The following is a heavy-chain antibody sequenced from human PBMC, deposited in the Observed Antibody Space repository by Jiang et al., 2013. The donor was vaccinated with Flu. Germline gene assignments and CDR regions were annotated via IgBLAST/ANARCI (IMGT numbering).Heavy chain of an antibody. D-gene: IGHD3-9*01. CDR2: INPSGGSI. CDR3: ASKDDILTGYPPHTSYYYYGMDV. CDR1: RYTFSNYY. Sequence: GAEVKKPGASVKVSCEASRYTFSNYYVHWVRQAPGQGLEWMGIINPSGGSIIYAQKFQGRVTMTRDTSTSTVDMELRSLRSEDTAVYYCASKDDILTGYPPHTSYYYYGMDVWGQGTTVTVSS. V-gene: IGHV1-46*01. J-gene: IGHJ6*02.